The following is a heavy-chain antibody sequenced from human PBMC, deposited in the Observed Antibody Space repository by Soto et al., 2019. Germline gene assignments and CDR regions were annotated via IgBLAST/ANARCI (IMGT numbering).Heavy chain of an antibody. CDR2: ISSTADGT. D-gene: IGHD1-26*01. Sequence: EVQLLESGGGLVQPGGSLRLSCAASGFTFSSYAMRWVRQAPVKGLEWVSTISSTADGTDYADSEKGRFPISRDNSKNTLDLRMNSLGDEDTAVYCCVQAISRERQIDYWGQGTLVTVSS. CDR1: GFTFSSYA. CDR3: VQAISRERQIDY. V-gene: IGHV3-23*01. J-gene: IGHJ4*02.